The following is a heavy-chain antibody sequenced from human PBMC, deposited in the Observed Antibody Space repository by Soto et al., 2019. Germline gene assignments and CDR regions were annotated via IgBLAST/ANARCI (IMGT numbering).Heavy chain of an antibody. V-gene: IGHV1-18*01. J-gene: IGHJ4*02. CDR1: GYTFTSYG. CDR3: ARRARAGGGQWLVLSYYFDY. CDR2: ISAYNGNT. D-gene: IGHD6-19*01. Sequence: GASVKVSCKASGYTFTSYGTSWVRQAPGQGLEWMGWISAYNGNTNYAQKLQGRVTMTTDTSTSTAYMELRSLRSDDTAVYYCARRARAGGGQWLVLSYYFDYWGQGTLVTVSS.